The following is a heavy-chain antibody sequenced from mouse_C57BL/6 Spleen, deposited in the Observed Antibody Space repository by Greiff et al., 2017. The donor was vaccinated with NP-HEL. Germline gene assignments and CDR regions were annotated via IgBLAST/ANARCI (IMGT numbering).Heavy chain of an antibody. CDR3: ARYDGYYSYYFDY. D-gene: IGHD2-3*01. CDR2: INPSNGGT. Sequence: LQQPGTELVKPGASVKLSCKASGYTFTSYWMHWVKQRPGQGLEWIGNINPSNGGTNYNEKFKSKATLTVDKSSSTAYMQLSSLTSEDSAVYYCARYDGYYSYYFDYWGQGTTLTVSS. V-gene: IGHV1-53*01. CDR1: GYTFTSYW. J-gene: IGHJ2*01.